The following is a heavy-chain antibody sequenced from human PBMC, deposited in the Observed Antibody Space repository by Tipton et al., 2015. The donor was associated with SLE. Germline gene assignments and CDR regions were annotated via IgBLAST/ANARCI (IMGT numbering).Heavy chain of an antibody. CDR2: ISSSSSTI. J-gene: IGHJ6*03. CDR3: ARGSYDFWSGYYYYYYYMDV. D-gene: IGHD3-3*01. V-gene: IGHV3-48*01. CDR1: GFTFSSYS. Sequence: SLRLSCAASGFTFSSYSMNWVRQAPGKGLEWVSYISSSSSTIYYADSVKGRFTISRDNAQNSLYLQMNSLRAEDTAVYYCARGSYDFWSGYYYYYYYMDVWGKGTTVTISS.